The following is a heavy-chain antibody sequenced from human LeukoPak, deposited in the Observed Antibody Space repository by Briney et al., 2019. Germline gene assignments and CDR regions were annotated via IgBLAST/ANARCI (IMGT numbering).Heavy chain of an antibody. J-gene: IGHJ4*02. Sequence: NPSETLSLTCAVSGYSISSGYYWGWIRQPPGKGPEWIGSVFHTGSSYYIPSLKSRVTISVDTSKNQFSLEVSSVTAADTATYYCARGISTTGHDYWGPGTLVTVSS. CDR1: GYSISSGYY. D-gene: IGHD4-11*01. CDR2: VFHTGSS. CDR3: ARGISTTGHDY. V-gene: IGHV4-38-2*01.